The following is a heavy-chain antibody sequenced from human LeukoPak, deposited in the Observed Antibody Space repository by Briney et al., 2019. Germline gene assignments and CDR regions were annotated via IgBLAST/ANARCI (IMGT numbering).Heavy chain of an antibody. CDR3: AREKGTLIRAMAFEM. CDR2: INQDGGTK. D-gene: IGHD3-10*01. J-gene: IGHJ3*02. V-gene: IGHV3-7*01. Sequence: GGSLRLSCAASGFSFSSHWMSWVRHTPGKGLGWVANINQDGGTKYYRDFAKGRFTISRDNAQNSLYLQINSLRAEDTAVYYCAREKGTLIRAMAFEMWGQGTMVTVSS. CDR1: GFSFSSHW.